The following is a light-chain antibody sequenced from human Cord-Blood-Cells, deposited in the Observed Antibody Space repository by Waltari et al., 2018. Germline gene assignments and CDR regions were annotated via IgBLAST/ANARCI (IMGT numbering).Light chain of an antibody. CDR1: SSDVGGYNY. J-gene: IGLJ2*01. CDR2: DVS. V-gene: IGLV2-14*04. CDR3: SSYTSSSTVV. Sequence: ITISCTGTSSDVGGYNYVSWYQQHPGKAPKLMIYDVSNRPSGVSNRFSGSKSGNTASLTISGLQAEDEADYYCSSYTSSSTVVFGGGTKLTVL.